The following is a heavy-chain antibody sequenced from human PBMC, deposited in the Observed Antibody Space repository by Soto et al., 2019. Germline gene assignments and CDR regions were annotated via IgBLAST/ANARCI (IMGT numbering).Heavy chain of an antibody. J-gene: IGHJ5*02. D-gene: IGHD5-18*01. CDR2: IIPILGIA. CDR3: ARDFRGYSYGSNWFDP. V-gene: IGHV1-69*08. Sequence: QVQLVQSGAEVKKPGSSVKVSCKASGGTFSSYTISWVRQAPGQGLEWMGRIIPILGIANYAQKFQGRVTITADKSTITAYMELSSLRSEDTAVYYCARDFRGYSYGSNWFDPWGQGTLVTVSS. CDR1: GGTFSSYT.